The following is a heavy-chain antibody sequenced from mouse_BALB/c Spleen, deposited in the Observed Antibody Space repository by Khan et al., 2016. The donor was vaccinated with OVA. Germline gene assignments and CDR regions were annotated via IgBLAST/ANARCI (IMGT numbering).Heavy chain of an antibody. V-gene: IGHV3-2*02. Sequence: EVQLQESGPGLVKPSQSLSLTCTVNGYSITSNYAWNWIRQFPGNKLEWMGYISYSGSTNYNPSLKSRLSITRDPSKNQFFLLFHSVTTEDSATYYCARGNYYGYALDYWGQGTSVTVSS. J-gene: IGHJ4*01. CDR2: ISYSGST. CDR1: GYSITSNYA. CDR3: ARGNYYGYALDY. D-gene: IGHD1-1*01.